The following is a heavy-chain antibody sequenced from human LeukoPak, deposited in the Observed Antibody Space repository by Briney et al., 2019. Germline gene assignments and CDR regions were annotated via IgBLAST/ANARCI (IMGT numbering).Heavy chain of an antibody. CDR1: GFTFSSYG. CDR3: VKDNPLDY. CDR2: IRYDGSNK. D-gene: IGHD1-14*01. Sequence: PGGSLRLSCAASGFTFSSYGMHWVRQAPGKGLEWVAFIRYDGSNKFYADSVKGRFTISRDNSTNTLYLHINSLRAEDTAVYYCVKDNPLDYWGPGTLVIVSS. J-gene: IGHJ4*02. V-gene: IGHV3-30*02.